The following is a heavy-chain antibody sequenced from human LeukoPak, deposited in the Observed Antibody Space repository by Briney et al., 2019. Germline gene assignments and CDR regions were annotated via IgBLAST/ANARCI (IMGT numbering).Heavy chain of an antibody. CDR1: GYTFTSYG. Sequence: ASVKVSCKASGYTFTSYGISWVRQAPGQGLEWMGWISAYNGNTNYARKLQGRVTMTTDTSTSTAYMELRSLRSDDTAVYYCARDQGKEYSSSWYPFYYYYYGMDVWGKGTTVTVSS. D-gene: IGHD6-13*01. CDR2: ISAYNGNT. J-gene: IGHJ6*04. V-gene: IGHV1-18*04. CDR3: ARDQGKEYSSSWYPFYYYYYGMDV.